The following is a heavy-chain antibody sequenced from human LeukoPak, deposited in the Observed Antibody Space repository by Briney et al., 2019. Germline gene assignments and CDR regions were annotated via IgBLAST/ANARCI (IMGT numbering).Heavy chain of an antibody. CDR2: ISYSGTT. J-gene: IGHJ5*02. CDR3: ARGQMIFDP. CDR1: GGSMNTNY. D-gene: IGHD3-22*01. V-gene: IGHV4-59*01. Sequence: NPSETLSLTCTMSGGSMNTNYLTWIRQPPGKRLEWIGYISYSGTTNYNPSLKSRVTISGDTSKNRFSLKLTSVTAADTAVYYCARGQMIFDPWGQGTLVIVSS.